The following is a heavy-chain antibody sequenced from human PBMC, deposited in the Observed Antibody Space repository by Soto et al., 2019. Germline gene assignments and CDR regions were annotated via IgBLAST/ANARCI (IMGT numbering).Heavy chain of an antibody. D-gene: IGHD1-1*01. V-gene: IGHV3-30-3*01. J-gene: IGHJ4*02. CDR1: GFTFSSYA. Sequence: GGSLRLSCAASGFTFSSYAMHWVRQAPGKGLEWVAVISYDGSNKYYADSVKGRFTISRDNSKNTLYLQMNSLRAEDTAVYYCAREPLLERAVDYWGQGTLVTVSS. CDR3: AREPLLERAVDY. CDR2: ISYDGSNK.